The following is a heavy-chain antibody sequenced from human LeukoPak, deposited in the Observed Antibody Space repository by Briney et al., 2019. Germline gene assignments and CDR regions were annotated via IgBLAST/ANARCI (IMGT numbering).Heavy chain of an antibody. V-gene: IGHV3-30*02. D-gene: IGHD1-20*01. CDR2: IRYDGSKT. J-gene: IGHJ6*03. CDR3: AKDPNWNDYYYYMDV. CDR1: GFPFNSYG. Sequence: PGGSLRLSCEASGFPFNSYGMHWVRQAPGQGLEWVAFIRYDGSKTYYLDSVKGRFTISRDNSKKTVSLAMSSLRPEDTAVYYCAKDPNWNDYYYYMDVWGKGITVTISS.